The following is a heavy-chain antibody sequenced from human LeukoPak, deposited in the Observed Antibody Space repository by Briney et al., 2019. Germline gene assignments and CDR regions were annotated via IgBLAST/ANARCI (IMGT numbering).Heavy chain of an antibody. J-gene: IGHJ4*02. Sequence: GGSLRLSRAASGFTFSSYSMNWVRQAPGKGLEWVSYISSSSSTIYYADSVKGRFTISRDNAKNSLYLQMNSLRAEDTAVYYCASGLQYYDSSGYLDWGQGTLVTVSS. CDR3: ASGLQYYDSSGYLD. CDR2: ISSSSSTI. CDR1: GFTFSSYS. V-gene: IGHV3-48*01. D-gene: IGHD3-22*01.